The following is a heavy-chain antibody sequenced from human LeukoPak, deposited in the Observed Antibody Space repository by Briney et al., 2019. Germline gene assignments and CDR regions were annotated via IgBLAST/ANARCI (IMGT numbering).Heavy chain of an antibody. Sequence: PGRSLRLSCAASGFTFDDYAMHWVRQGPGKGLEWVSGISWNSGSTGYADSVKGRFTISRDNAKNSLYLQMNSLRAEDTAVYYCARDNSVRDEAWWFNPWGQGTLVTVSS. CDR2: ISWNSGST. CDR3: ARDNSVRDEAWWFNP. CDR1: GFTFDDYA. D-gene: IGHD5-24*01. J-gene: IGHJ5*02. V-gene: IGHV3-9*01.